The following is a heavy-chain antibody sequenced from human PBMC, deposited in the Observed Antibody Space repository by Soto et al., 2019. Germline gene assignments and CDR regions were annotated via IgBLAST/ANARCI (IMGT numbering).Heavy chain of an antibody. CDR2: IKSKTDGGTA. D-gene: IGHD3-16*02. CDR3: TSLYYGH. CDR1: EFTFTYAW. Sequence: LRLSCAASEFTFTYAWMSWVRQAPGKGLEWVGRIKSKTDGGTADYAAPVKGRFTISRDESQNTLYLQMNSLKTEDTAVYYCTSLYYGHWGQGTLVTVSS. V-gene: IGHV3-15*01. J-gene: IGHJ4*02.